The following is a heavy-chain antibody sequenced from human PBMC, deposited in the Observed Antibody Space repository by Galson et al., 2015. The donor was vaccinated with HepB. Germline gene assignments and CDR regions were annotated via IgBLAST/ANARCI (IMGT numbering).Heavy chain of an antibody. D-gene: IGHD6-19*01. J-gene: IGHJ3*02. CDR3: ARDAEDSSGLYAFDI. Sequence: SVKVSCKASGYTFTSYYMHWVRQAPGQGREWMGIINPSGGSTSYAQKFQGRVTMTRDTSTSTVYMELSSLRSEDTAVYYCARDAEDSSGLYAFDIWGQGTMVTVSS. CDR2: INPSGGST. CDR1: GYTFTSYY. V-gene: IGHV1-46*01.